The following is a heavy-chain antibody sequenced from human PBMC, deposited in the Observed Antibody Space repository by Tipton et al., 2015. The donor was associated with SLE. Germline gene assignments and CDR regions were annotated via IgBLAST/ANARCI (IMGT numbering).Heavy chain of an antibody. D-gene: IGHD6-19*01. CDR2: INHSGST. V-gene: IGHV4-34*01. CDR1: GGSFSGYY. J-gene: IGHJ4*02. CDR3: ARVREQWLVRGYFDY. Sequence: TLSLTCAVYGGSFSGYYWSWIRQPPGKGLEWIGEINHSGSTNYNPSLKGRVTISVDTSKNQFSLKLSSVTAADTAVYYCARVREQWLVRGYFDYWGRGTLVTVSS.